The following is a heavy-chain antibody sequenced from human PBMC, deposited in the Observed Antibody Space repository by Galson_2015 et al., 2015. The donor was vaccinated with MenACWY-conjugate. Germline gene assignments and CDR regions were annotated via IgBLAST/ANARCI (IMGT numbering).Heavy chain of an antibody. CDR3: AREPHGQLGPPNYYYAMDV. CDR1: GDTFTKYH. CDR2: INTRSGNT. V-gene: IGHV1-46*01. D-gene: IGHD6-13*01. Sequence: SVKVSCKASGDTFTKYHINWVRQAPGKGLEWMGIINTRSGNTNYAQRFQGRVAMTRDTSTSTVYMEMSSLRSEDTAVYYCAREPHGQLGPPNYYYAMDVWGQGTTVTVSS. J-gene: IGHJ6*02.